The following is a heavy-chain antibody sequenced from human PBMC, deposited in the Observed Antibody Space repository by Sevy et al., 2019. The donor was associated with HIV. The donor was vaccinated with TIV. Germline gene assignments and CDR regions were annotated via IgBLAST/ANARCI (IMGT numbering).Heavy chain of an antibody. Sequence: SETLSLTCNVSGASITSYYWSWIRQPPGKGLEWVGVIGSSGPGNYNPSRRSRVTLSVDTTKSHFSLKWRSVTAVDTAVYYCARSRYYFDSWGQGALVTVSS. D-gene: IGHD3-9*01. CDR1: GASITSYY. V-gene: IGHV4-4*08. J-gene: IGHJ4*02. CDR2: IGSSGPG. CDR3: ARSRYYFDS.